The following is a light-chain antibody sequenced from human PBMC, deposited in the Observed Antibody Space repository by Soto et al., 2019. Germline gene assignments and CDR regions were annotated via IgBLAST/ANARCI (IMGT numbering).Light chain of an antibody. J-gene: IGKJ4*01. CDR2: MGS. CDR1: QSLLHSHGYTY. Sequence: DIVMTQSPVSLPVTPGEPASISCRSSQSLLHSHGYTYLDWYLQKPGQSPQLLIYMGSTRASGVPDRFSGSVSGTDFTLKISRVEAEDVGIYYCMQALQFPLTFGGGTKVEIK. V-gene: IGKV2-28*01. CDR3: MQALQFPLT.